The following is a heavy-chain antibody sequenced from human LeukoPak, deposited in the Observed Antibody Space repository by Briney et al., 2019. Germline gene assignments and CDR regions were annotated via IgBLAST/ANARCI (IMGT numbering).Heavy chain of an antibody. CDR1: GFTFSSYA. Sequence: GGSLRLSCAASGFTFSSYAMSWVRQAPGKGLEWVSAISGSGGSTYYADSVKGRFTISRDNSKNTLYLQMNSLRAEDTAVYYCATGGYSYGNRYYFDYWGEGTLVTVSS. CDR3: ATGGYSYGNRYYFDY. D-gene: IGHD5-18*01. V-gene: IGHV3-23*01. CDR2: ISGSGGST. J-gene: IGHJ4*02.